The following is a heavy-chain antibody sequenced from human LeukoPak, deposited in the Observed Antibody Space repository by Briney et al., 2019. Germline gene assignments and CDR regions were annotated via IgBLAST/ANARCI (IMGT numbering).Heavy chain of an antibody. J-gene: IGHJ4*02. Sequence: GGSLRLSCAASGFTFSSYWMSWVRQAPGKGLEWVANIKQDGSEKYYVDSVKGRFTISRDNPKNSLYLQMNSLRAEDTAVYYCARDLQRYYDSSGYSSWGQGTLVTVSS. D-gene: IGHD3-22*01. V-gene: IGHV3-7*01. CDR2: IKQDGSEK. CDR3: ARDLQRYYDSSGYSS. CDR1: GFTFSSYW.